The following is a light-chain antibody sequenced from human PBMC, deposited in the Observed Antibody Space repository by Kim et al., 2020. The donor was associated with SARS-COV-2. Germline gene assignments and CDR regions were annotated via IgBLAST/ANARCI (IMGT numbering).Light chain of an antibody. Sequence: EIVLTQSPATLSLSPGERATLSCRASQSVSSYLAWYQQKPGQAPRLLIYDASNRATGIPARFSGSGSGTDFTLTISSLKPEDFAVYYCQQGSNWPTLTFGGGTKVDIK. CDR3: QQGSNWPTLT. J-gene: IGKJ4*01. CDR2: DAS. CDR1: QSVSSY. V-gene: IGKV3-11*01.